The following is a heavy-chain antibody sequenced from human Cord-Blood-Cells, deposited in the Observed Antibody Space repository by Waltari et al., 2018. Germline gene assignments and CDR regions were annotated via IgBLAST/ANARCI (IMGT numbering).Heavy chain of an antibody. D-gene: IGHD3-3*01. V-gene: IGHV3-7*01. CDR2: IKQDGSEK. J-gene: IGHJ3*02. CDR3: ASSAPYYDFWSGQSTFDI. CDR1: GFTFSSYW. Sequence: EVQLVESGGGLVQPGGSLRLSCAASGFTFSSYWMSWVRQAPGKGVEWVANIKQDGSEKYYEDALMGRFTISRDNAKNSLYLQMNSLRAEDTGVYYCASSAPYYDFWSGQSTFDIWGQGSMVTVGS.